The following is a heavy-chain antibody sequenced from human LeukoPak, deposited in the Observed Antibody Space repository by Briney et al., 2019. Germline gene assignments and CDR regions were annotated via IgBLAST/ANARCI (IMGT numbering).Heavy chain of an antibody. CDR1: GFTFSSYS. D-gene: IGHD3-22*01. Sequence: GASLRLSCAASGFTFSSYSMTWVRQAPGKGLEWVSVIYGGGSTYYADSVKGRFTISRDNSKNTLYLQMNSLRAEDTAVYYCARGGHYYDSSGYYEGGNDYWGQGTLVTVSS. J-gene: IGHJ4*02. V-gene: IGHV3-66*01. CDR2: IYGGGST. CDR3: ARGGHYYDSSGYYEGGNDY.